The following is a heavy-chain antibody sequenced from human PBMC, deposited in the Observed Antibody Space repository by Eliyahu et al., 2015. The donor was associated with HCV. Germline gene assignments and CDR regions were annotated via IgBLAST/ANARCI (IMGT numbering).Heavy chain of an antibody. V-gene: IGHV3-13*01. CDR3: ARITPPYNWNDGDGMDV. D-gene: IGHD1-20*01. CDR1: GFTXXSXD. CDR2: IGTAGDT. J-gene: IGHJ6*02. Sequence: EVQLVESGGGLVQPGGSLRXXCAASGFTXXSXDMXWVRQATGKGLEWVSAIGTAGDTYYPGSVKGRFTISRENAKNSLYLQMNSLRAEDTAVYYCARITPPYNWNDGDGMDVWGQGTTVTVSS.